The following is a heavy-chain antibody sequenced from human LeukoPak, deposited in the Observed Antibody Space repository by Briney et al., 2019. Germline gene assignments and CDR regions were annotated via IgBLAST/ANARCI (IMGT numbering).Heavy chain of an antibody. V-gene: IGHV1-69*05. CDR1: GGTFSSYA. D-gene: IGHD6-13*01. J-gene: IGHJ6*04. Sequence: SVKVSCKASGGTFSSYAISWVRQAPGQGLEWMGGIIPIFGTANYAQKFQGRVTITTDESTSTAYMELSSLRSEDTAVYYCARQKLAAAGTEDVWGXGTTVTVSS. CDR3: ARQKLAAAGTEDV. CDR2: IIPIFGTA.